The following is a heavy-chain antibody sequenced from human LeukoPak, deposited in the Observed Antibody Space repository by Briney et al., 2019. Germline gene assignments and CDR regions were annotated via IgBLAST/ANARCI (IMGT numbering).Heavy chain of an antibody. CDR2: VKSKTDGGTT. D-gene: IGHD3-10*01. CDR1: GSTFSNGW. V-gene: IGHV3-15*01. CDR3: TASHYYGSGSPTFDY. J-gene: IGHJ4*02. Sequence: GGSLRLSCAASGSTFSNGWMNWVRQAPGKGLEWVGRVKSKTDGGTTDYDESVKGRFSVSRDDSKNTLYLEMNNLETEDTAVYYCTASHYYGSGSPTFDYWGQGTLVTVSS.